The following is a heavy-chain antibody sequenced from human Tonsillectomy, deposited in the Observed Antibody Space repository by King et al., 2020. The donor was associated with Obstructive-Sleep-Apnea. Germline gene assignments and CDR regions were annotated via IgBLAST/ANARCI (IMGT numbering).Heavy chain of an antibody. CDR3: VSDPVVVVAATRRFDP. CDR1: GFRFSSYN. D-gene: IGHD2-21*02. J-gene: IGHJ2*01. V-gene: IGHV3-48*04. Sequence: QLVQSGGGLVQPGGSLRLSCAASGFRFSSYNMNWVRQAPGKGLEWVSYISSSSRNIYYSESVKGRFTIARDNAKNSLYLQMNSLRVEDTAVYYCVSDPVVVVAATRRFDPWGRGTLVPVSS. CDR2: ISSSSRNI.